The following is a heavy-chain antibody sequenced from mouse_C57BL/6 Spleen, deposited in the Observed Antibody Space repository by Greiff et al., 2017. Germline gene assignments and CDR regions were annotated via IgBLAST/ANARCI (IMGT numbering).Heavy chain of an antibody. J-gene: IGHJ2*01. Sequence: EVQLQQSGPELVKPGASVKISCKASGYTFTDYYMNWVKQSHGKSLEWIGDINPNNCGTSYNQKFKGKATWTVDKSSRTAYMELRSLTSVDSAVYSCTSATTSLFDYWGQGTTLTVSS. D-gene: IGHD1-1*01. CDR2: INPNNCGT. CDR1: GYTFTDYY. V-gene: IGHV1-26*01. CDR3: TSATTSLFDY.